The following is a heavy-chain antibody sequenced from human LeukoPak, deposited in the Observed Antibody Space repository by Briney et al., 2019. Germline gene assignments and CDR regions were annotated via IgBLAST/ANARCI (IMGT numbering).Heavy chain of an antibody. CDR1: GGSISSRNYC. Sequence: SETLSLTCTVSGGSISSRNYCWSWIRQPAGKGLEWIGHIHTSGSTNYNPSLKSRVTMSVDTSKNQFSLKLSSVTAADTAVYYCARASSYYYYYMDVWGKGTTVTISS. D-gene: IGHD6-6*01. V-gene: IGHV4-61*09. CDR3: ARASSYYYYYMDV. CDR2: IHTSGST. J-gene: IGHJ6*03.